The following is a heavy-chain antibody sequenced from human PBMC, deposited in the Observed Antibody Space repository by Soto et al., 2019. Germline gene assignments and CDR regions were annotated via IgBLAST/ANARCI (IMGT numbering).Heavy chain of an antibody. J-gene: IGHJ6*02. CDR2: IYYSGST. CDR3: ASMVRGVIPYYYYYGMDV. Sequence: PSETLSLTCTVSGCSISSSSYYWGWIRQPPGKGLEWIGSIYYSGSTYYKPSLKSRFTISVDTSKNQFSLKLSSVTAADMAVYYCASMVRGVIPYYYYYGMDVWGQGTTVT. CDR1: GCSISSSSYY. D-gene: IGHD3-10*01. V-gene: IGHV4-39*01.